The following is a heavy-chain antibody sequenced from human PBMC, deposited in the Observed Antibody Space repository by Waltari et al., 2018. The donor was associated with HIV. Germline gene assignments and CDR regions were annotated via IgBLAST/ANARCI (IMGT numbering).Heavy chain of an antibody. CDR1: GFTFSSPP. CDR2: ISGSGGST. D-gene: IGHD3-3*01. Sequence: EVPLLESGGGLVQPGGSLRLSCAASGFTFSSPPFCWVRQAPGKGLEWVSAISGSGGSTHYADSVKGRFTISRDNSKSTLYLQMNSLRAEDTAVYYCAGFLEWSTPLDYFDYWGQGTLVTVSS. V-gene: IGHV3-23*01. CDR3: AGFLEWSTPLDYFDY. J-gene: IGHJ4*02.